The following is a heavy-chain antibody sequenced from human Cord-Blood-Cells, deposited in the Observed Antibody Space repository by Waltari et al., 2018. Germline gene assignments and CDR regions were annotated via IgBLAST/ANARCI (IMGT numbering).Heavy chain of an antibody. CDR2: INHSGST. Sequence: QVQLQQWGAGLLKPSETLSLTCAVYGGSFSGYYWSWIRQPLGKGLGWSGEINHSGSTNYNPSLKSRVTISVDTSKNQFSLKLSSVTAADTAVYYCARQVRKTRYCSGGSCPKYYYYGMDVWGQGTTVTVSS. CDR3: ARQVRKTRYCSGGSCPKYYYYGMDV. J-gene: IGHJ6*02. V-gene: IGHV4-34*01. CDR1: GGSFSGYY. D-gene: IGHD2-15*01.